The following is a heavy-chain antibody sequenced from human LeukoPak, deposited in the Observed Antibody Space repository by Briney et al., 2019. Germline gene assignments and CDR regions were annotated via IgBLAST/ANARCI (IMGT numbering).Heavy chain of an antibody. V-gene: IGHV4-30-2*01. CDR3: ARVGRLWSFDY. CDR2: IYHSGST. Sequence: SETLSLTCAVSGVSISSGGYSWSWIRQPPGKGLEWIGYIYHSGSTYYNPSLKSRVTISVDRSKNQFSLKLSSVTAADTAVYYCARVGRLWSFDYWGQGTLDTVSS. J-gene: IGHJ4*02. D-gene: IGHD5-18*01. CDR1: GVSISSGGYS.